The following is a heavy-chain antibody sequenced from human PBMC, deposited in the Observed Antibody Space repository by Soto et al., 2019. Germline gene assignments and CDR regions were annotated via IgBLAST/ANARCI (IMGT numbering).Heavy chain of an antibody. V-gene: IGHV1-18*01. D-gene: IGHD3-10*01. J-gene: IGHJ4*02. CDR2: ISGFNGQT. Sequence: QVQLVQSGPEVKKPGASVNVSCKASGNTFASHGFSWVRQAPGQGLEWMGWISGFNGQTNYALKFQGRVTLTTDTSTSTAYMELRSLRSDDTAVYFCARVDPRGVAVVRDYWGQGTLVTVSS. CDR1: GNTFASHG. CDR3: ARVDPRGVAVVRDY.